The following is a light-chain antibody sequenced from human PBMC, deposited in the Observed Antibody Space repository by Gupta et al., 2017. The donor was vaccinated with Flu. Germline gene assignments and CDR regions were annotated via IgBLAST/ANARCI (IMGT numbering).Light chain of an antibody. CDR3: QSYSV. V-gene: IGLV1-40*01. Sequence: QPVLTQPPSVSGAPGQRVTISCTGSSSNIGPGYDVHWYQHLPGSAPKLLIYRNNNRPSGVPDRFSGSKSGTSASLAITGLQAEDEADYYCQSYSVFGGGTKLTVL. CDR2: RNN. J-gene: IGLJ3*02. CDR1: SSNIGPGYD.